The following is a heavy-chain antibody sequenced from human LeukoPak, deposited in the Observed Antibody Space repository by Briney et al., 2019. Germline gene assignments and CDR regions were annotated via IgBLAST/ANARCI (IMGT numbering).Heavy chain of an antibody. CDR1: GYTFTGYY. V-gene: IGHV1-18*04. D-gene: IGHD3-16*01. Sequence: ASVKVSCKASGYTFTGYYMHWVRQAPGQGLEWMGWISAYNGNTNYAQKLQGRVTMTTDTSTSTAYMELRSLRSDDTAVYYCASLLWGSYFDYWGQGTLVTVSS. CDR2: ISAYNGNT. J-gene: IGHJ4*02. CDR3: ASLLWGSYFDY.